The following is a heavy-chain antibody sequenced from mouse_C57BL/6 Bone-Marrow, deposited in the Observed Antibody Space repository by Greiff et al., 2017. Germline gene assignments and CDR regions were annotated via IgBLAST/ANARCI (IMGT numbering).Heavy chain of an antibody. D-gene: IGHD1-1*01. CDR3: AYYDGSSYPWYFDV. CDR1: GYTFTDYY. J-gene: IGHJ1*03. Sequence: EVQLQQSGPELVKPGASVKISCKASGYTFTDYYMNWVKQSHGKSLEWIGDINPNNGGTSYNQKFKGKATLTVDKSSSTAYMELRSLTSEDSAVYYCAYYDGSSYPWYFDVWGTGTTVTVAS. CDR2: INPNNGGT. V-gene: IGHV1-26*01.